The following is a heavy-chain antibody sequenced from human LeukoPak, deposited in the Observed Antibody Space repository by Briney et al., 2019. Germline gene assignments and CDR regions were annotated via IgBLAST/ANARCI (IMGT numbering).Heavy chain of an antibody. CDR2: FDPEDGET. J-gene: IGHJ4*02. CDR1: GYTFTSYY. D-gene: IGHD6-13*01. Sequence: ASVKVSCKASGYTFTSYYMHWVRQAPGKGLEWMGGFDPEDGETIYAQKFQGRVTTTEDTSTDTAYMELSSLRSEDTAVYYCATGAAAGTVDYWGQGTLVTVSS. V-gene: IGHV1-24*01. CDR3: ATGAAAGTVDY.